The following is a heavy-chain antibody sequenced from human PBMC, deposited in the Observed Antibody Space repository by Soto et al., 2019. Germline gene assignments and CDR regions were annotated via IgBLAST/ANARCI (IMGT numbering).Heavy chain of an antibody. V-gene: IGHV3-7*05. CDR1: GFTFSSYW. J-gene: IGHJ6*02. D-gene: IGHD1-26*01. CDR2: IKQDGSEK. Sequence: GGSLRLSCAASGFTFSSYWMSWVRQAPGKGLEWVANIKQDGSEKYYVDSVKGRFTISRDNAKNSLYLQMNSLRAEDTAVYYCARDGIVGATNYYYGMDVWGQGTTVTVSS. CDR3: ARDGIVGATNYYYGMDV.